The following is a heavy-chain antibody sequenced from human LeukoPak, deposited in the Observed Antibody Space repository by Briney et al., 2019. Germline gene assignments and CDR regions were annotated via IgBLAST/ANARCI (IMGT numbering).Heavy chain of an antibody. J-gene: IGHJ4*02. CDR1: GYTFTGYY. CDR2: INPNSGGT. D-gene: IGHD3-16*02. CDR3: ARGAGPITFGGVIVHFDY. V-gene: IGHV1-2*02. Sequence: ASVKVSCKASGYTFTGYYMHWVRQAPGQGLEWMGWINPNSGGTNYAQKFQSRVTMTRDTSISTAYMELSRLRSDDTAVYYCARGAGPITFGGVIVHFDYWGQGTLVTVSS.